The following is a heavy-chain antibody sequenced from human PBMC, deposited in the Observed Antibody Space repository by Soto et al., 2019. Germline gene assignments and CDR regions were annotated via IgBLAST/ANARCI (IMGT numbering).Heavy chain of an antibody. Sequence: PGGSLRLSCAASGFTFSTYAMAWVRQAPGKGLEWVSGVSASGLNTDYADPVKGRFTISRDNSKNTLYLQMNSLRTEDTAVYYCARRGPGTYFDYWGQGTLVTVSS. V-gene: IGHV3-23*01. CDR1: GFTFSTYA. CDR2: VSASGLNT. CDR3: ARRGPGTYFDY. D-gene: IGHD6-13*01. J-gene: IGHJ4*02.